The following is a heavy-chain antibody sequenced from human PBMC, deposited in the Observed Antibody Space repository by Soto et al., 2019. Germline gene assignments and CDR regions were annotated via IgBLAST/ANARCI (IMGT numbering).Heavy chain of an antibody. CDR2: IYDRGTT. Sequence: SETLSLTCTVSGSSIGTYCWSWIRQSPGKGLEWIGYIYDRGTTDYNPSLKSRVTMSVDTSKSQFSLHLNSVTTADTDVYYCAFSWNALAVTTFDYWGQGIQVTVSS. V-gene: IGHV4-59*01. CDR3: AFSWNALAVTTFDY. CDR1: GSSIGTYC. D-gene: IGHD4-17*01. J-gene: IGHJ4*02.